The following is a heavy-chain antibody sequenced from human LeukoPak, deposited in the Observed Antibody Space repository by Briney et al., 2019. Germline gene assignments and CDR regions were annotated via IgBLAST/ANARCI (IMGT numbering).Heavy chain of an antibody. CDR1: GYTFTGYA. V-gene: IGHV1-3*01. CDR3: AREVGYCSGGSCYLVGMDV. D-gene: IGHD2-15*01. J-gene: IGHJ6*02. Sequence: ASVKVSCKASGYTFTGYAMHWVRQAPGQRLEWMGWINAGNGNTKYSQKFQGRVTITRDTSASTAYMELSSLRSEDTAVYYCAREVGYCSGGSCYLVGMDVRGQGTTVTVSS. CDR2: INAGNGNT.